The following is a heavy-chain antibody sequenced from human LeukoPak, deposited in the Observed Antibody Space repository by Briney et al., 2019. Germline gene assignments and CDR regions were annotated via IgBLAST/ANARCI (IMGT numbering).Heavy chain of an antibody. CDR2: ISGSGGST. CDR1: GFTFSSYA. D-gene: IGHD3-22*01. V-gene: IGHV3-23*01. J-gene: IGHJ4*02. Sequence: GGSLRLSCAASGFTFSSYAMSWVRQAPGKGLEWVSAISGSGGSTYYADSVKGRFTISRDNSKNTLYLQMNSLRAEDTAVYYCAKGPITMIVVVNYYFDYWGQGTLVTVSS. CDR3: AKGPITMIVVVNYYFDY.